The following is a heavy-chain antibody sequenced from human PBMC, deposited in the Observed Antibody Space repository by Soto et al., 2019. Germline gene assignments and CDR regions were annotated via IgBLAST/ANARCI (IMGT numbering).Heavy chain of an antibody. V-gene: IGHV3-7*01. CDR3: ARTPGTSSYYYDSSGYYAGYYYYGMDV. D-gene: IGHD3-22*01. Sequence: PXGSLRLSFSAAGVTLSSYWMSWVRQAPGKGLDWVANIKQDGSEKYYVDSVKGRFTISRDNAKNSLYLQMNSLRAEDTAVYYCARTPGTSSYYYDSSGYYAGYYYYGMDVWGQGTTVTVSS. J-gene: IGHJ6*02. CDR1: GVTLSSYW. CDR2: IKQDGSEK.